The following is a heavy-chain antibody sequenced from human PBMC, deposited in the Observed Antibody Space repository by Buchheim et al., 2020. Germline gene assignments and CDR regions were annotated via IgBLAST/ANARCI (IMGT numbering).Heavy chain of an antibody. CDR2: INPSGGST. Sequence: QVQLVQSGAEVKKPGASVKVSCKASGYTFTSYYMHWVRQAPGQGLEWMGIINPSGGSTSYVQKFQGRVTMTRDTSTSPVYMELSSLRSEDTAMYYCARVEPAALPYNWFDPWGQGTL. V-gene: IGHV1-46*01. D-gene: IGHD2-2*01. J-gene: IGHJ5*02. CDR1: GYTFTSYY. CDR3: ARVEPAALPYNWFDP.